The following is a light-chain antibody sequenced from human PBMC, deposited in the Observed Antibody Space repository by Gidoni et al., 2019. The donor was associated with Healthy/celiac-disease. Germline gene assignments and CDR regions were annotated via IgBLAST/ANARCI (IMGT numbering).Light chain of an antibody. V-gene: IGKV1-33*01. CDR2: DAS. J-gene: IGKJ2*01. CDR3: QQYDNPTYT. CDR1: QDISNY. Sequence: DIQMTQSPSSLSASVGDRVTITCQASQDISNYLNWYQQKPGKAPKLLIYDASNLETGVPSRFSGSGSGTDFTFTISSLQPEDIATYYWQQYDNPTYTFGQGTKLEIK.